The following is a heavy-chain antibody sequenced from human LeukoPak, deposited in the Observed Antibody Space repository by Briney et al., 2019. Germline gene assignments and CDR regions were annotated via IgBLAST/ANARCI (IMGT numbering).Heavy chain of an antibody. V-gene: IGHV3-74*01. J-gene: IGHJ6*02. Sequence: PGRSLRLSCAASGFTFSSYWMHWVRQAPGKGLVWVLRINSDGSSTSYAASAKGRFTISRDNAKNTLYLQMNSLRAEETAVYYCARGKAVAGTMNYYGMDVWGQGTTVTVSS. CDR1: GFTFSSYW. CDR2: INSDGSST. D-gene: IGHD6-19*01. CDR3: ARGKAVAGTMNYYGMDV.